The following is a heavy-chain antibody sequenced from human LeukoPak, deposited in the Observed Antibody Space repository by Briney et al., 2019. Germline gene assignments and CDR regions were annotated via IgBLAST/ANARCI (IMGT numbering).Heavy chain of an antibody. D-gene: IGHD6-19*01. V-gene: IGHV1-18*01. J-gene: IGHJ6*03. Sequence: ASVKVSCKASGYTLTDYGISWVRQATGQGPEWIGWISAYNGDTQYAQNFQGRVTMTTDTFTSTAYMEMRSLTSNDTAVYYCARDPGWGPQSEYFFYYYMDVWGKGTTVTIFS. CDR1: GYTLTDYG. CDR2: ISAYNGDT. CDR3: ARDPGWGPQSEYFFYYYMDV.